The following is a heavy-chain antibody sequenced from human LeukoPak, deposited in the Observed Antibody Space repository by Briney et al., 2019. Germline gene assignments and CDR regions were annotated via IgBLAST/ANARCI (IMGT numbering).Heavy chain of an antibody. CDR1: GFSFSSYW. Sequence: GGSLRLSCAASGFSFSSYWMHWVRQAPGKGLVWVARINSDGSTTNYADYVKGRFTISSDNAKNTLYLQMNSLRAEDTAVYYCARRSSGSPPYYFDSWGQGTLVTVSS. J-gene: IGHJ4*02. V-gene: IGHV3-74*01. D-gene: IGHD1-26*01. CDR3: ARRSSGSPPYYFDS. CDR2: INSDGSTT.